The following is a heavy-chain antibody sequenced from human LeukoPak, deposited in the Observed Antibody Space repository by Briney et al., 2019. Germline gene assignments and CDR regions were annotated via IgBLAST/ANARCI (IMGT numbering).Heavy chain of an antibody. V-gene: IGHV3-23*01. D-gene: IGHD2-2*01. CDR3: AKGGYCSSTSCYGVDAFDI. Sequence: GGSLRLSCAASGFTFSSYAMSWVRQAPGKGLEWVSAISGSGGSTYYADSVKGRFTISRDNSKNTLYLQMNSLRAEDTAVYYCAKGGYCSSTSCYGVDAFDIWGQGTMVTVSS. CDR2: ISGSGGST. CDR1: GFTFSSYA. J-gene: IGHJ3*02.